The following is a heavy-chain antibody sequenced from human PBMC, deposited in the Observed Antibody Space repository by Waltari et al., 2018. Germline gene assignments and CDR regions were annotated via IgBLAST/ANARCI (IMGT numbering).Heavy chain of an antibody. J-gene: IGHJ3*01. CDR3: AKRIVGGPFDV. D-gene: IGHD1-26*01. CDR1: GGTFGTYA. Sequence: QVHLVQSGAEVRKPGSSVKVSCEASGGTFGTYAISWVRQAPGQGLEWMGGIIPIYCKPNYSKKFQGRVNVAAAELTHTAYMELSSLRSDDPAVYYCAKRIVGGPFDVWGQGTMVTVSS. V-gene: IGHV1-69*12. CDR2: IIPIYCKP.